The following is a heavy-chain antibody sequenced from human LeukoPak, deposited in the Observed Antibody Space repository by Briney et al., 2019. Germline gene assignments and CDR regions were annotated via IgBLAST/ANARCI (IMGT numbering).Heavy chain of an antibody. CDR1: GFTFSSYS. CDR3: ARALVADYDILTGYYTGGVGY. D-gene: IGHD3-9*01. CDR2: ISSSSSTI. V-gene: IGHV3-48*02. Sequence: GGSLRLSCAASGFTFSSYSMNWVRQAPGKGLEWVSYISSSSSTIYYADSVKGRFTISRDNAKNLLYLQMNSLRDEDTAVYYCARALVADYDILTGYYTGGVGYWGQGTLVTVSS. J-gene: IGHJ4*02.